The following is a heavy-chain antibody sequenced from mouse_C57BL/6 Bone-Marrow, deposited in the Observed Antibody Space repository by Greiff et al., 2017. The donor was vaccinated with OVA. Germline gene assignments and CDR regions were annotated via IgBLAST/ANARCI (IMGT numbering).Heavy chain of an antibody. D-gene: IGHD1-1*01. CDR1: GFTFSDYG. CDR2: ISSGSSTI. V-gene: IGHV5-17*01. CDR3: ARLIYYYGSSYYYDAMDY. Sequence: EVKLMESGGGLVKPGGSLKLSCAASGFTFSDYGMHWVRQAPEKGLEWVAYISSGSSTIYYADTVKGRFTISRDNAKNTLFLQMTSLRSEDTAMYYCARLIYYYGSSYYYDAMDYWGQGTSVTVPS. J-gene: IGHJ4*01.